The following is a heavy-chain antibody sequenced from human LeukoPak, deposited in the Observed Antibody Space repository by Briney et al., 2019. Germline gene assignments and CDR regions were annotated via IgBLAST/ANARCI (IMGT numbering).Heavy chain of an antibody. CDR1: GFTFSSYS. Sequence: GGSLRLSCAASGFTFSSYSMNWVRQAPGKGLEWVSSISSSSSYIYYADSVKGRFTISRDNAKNSLYLQMNTLRVEDTAIYYCVRVALYYYDSESYYFFEHWGQGTPVTASS. CDR2: ISSSSSYI. V-gene: IGHV3-21*01. CDR3: VRVALYYYDSESYYFFEH. J-gene: IGHJ4*02. D-gene: IGHD3-10*01.